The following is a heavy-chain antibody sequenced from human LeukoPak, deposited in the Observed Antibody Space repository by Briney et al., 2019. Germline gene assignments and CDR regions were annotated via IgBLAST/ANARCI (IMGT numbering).Heavy chain of an antibody. V-gene: IGHV1-69*02. CDR2: IIPILGIA. D-gene: IGHD6-6*01. J-gene: IGHJ5*02. CDR1: GGTFSSYT. Sequence: SVKVSCKASGGTFSSYTISWVRQAPGQGLEWMGRIIPILGIANYAQKFQGGVTITAEKSTSTAYIELSSLTSEDTAVYYCGRGVYYKIDNWFDPWGQGTLVTVSS. CDR3: GRGVYYKIDNWFDP.